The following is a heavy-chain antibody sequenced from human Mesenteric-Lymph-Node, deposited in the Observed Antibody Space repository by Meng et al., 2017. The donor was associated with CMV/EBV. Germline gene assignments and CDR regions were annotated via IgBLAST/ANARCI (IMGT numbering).Heavy chain of an antibody. D-gene: IGHD2-2*01. V-gene: IGHV3-66*01. CDR1: EITVSSNY. Sequence: GESLKISCAASEITVSSNYMSWVRQAPGKGLEWVSVIYSGGYTYYADSVKGRFTISRDNSKNTVYLQMDSLRGEDTAVYYCARDLKPAHCISSSCYYYYGMDVWGQGTTVTVSS. J-gene: IGHJ6*02. CDR2: IYSGGYT. CDR3: ARDLKPAHCISSSCYYYYGMDV.